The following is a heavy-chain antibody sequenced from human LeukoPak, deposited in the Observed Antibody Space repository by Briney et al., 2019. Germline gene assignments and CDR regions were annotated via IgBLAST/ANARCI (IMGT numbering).Heavy chain of an antibody. Sequence: ASVKVSCKASGYTLTDYYMHWVRQAPGQGLEWLGRINPNSGGTNYAQKFQGRVTMTRDTSISTVYMELSRLRSDDTAVYYCARETYCSSTSCYSYWGQGTLVTVSS. CDR3: ARETYCSSTSCYSY. CDR2: INPNSGGT. CDR1: GYTLTDYY. J-gene: IGHJ4*02. D-gene: IGHD2-2*01. V-gene: IGHV1-2*06.